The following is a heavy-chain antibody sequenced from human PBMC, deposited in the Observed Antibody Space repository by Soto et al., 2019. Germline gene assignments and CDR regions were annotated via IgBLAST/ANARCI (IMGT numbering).Heavy chain of an antibody. J-gene: IGHJ6*02. D-gene: IGHD3-10*01. CDR3: ARSHKGVRFYYGMDV. CDR2: IIPIFGTA. Sequence: QVQLVQSGAEVKKPGSSVKVSCKASGGTFSSYAISWVRQAPGQGLEWMGGIIPIFGTANYAQKFQGRVTTTADESTSAAYMELSSLRAEDTAVYYCARSHKGVRFYYGMDVWGQGTTVTVSS. CDR1: GGTFSSYA. V-gene: IGHV1-69*12.